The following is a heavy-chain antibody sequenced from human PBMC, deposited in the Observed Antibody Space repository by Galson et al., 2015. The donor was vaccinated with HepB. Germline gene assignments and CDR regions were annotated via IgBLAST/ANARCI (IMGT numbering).Heavy chain of an antibody. CDR3: ARDAQTYGGNSYNDAFDI. J-gene: IGHJ3*02. CDR2: ISYDGSNK. V-gene: IGHV3-30*04. CDR1: GFTFSSYA. D-gene: IGHD4-23*01. Sequence: SLRLSCAASGFTFSSYAMHWVRQAPGKGLEWVAVISYDGSNKYYADSVKGRFTISRDNSKNTLYLQMNSLRAEDTAVYYCARDAQTYGGNSYNDAFDIWGQGTMVTVSS.